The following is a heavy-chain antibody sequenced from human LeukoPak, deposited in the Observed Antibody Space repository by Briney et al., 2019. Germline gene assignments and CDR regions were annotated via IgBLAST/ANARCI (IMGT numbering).Heavy chain of an antibody. J-gene: IGHJ4*02. CDR1: GFTLSDYY. Sequence: PGGSLRLSCAASGFTLSDYYMSWIRQAPGKGLEWVSYITSSGSTVYYAESVKGRFTFSRDNAKNSLYLQMNSLRADDTAVYYCARDDLAAAAVDYWGQGTLVTVSS. CDR2: ITSSGSTV. D-gene: IGHD6-13*01. V-gene: IGHV3-11*01. CDR3: ARDDLAAAAVDY.